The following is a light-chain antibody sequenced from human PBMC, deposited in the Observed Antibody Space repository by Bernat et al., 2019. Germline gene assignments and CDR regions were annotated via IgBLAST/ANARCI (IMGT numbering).Light chain of an antibody. CDR3: SSYTKSSSLV. Sequence: QSALTQPASVSGSPGQSITIPCTGTSSDIGGYNYVSWYQQHPGKAPKLMIYDVAIRPSGVSDRFSGSKSGNTASLTISGLQAEDEADYYCSSYTKSSSLVFGGGTKLTVL. CDR1: SSDIGGYNY. CDR2: DVA. V-gene: IGLV2-14*03. J-gene: IGLJ3*02.